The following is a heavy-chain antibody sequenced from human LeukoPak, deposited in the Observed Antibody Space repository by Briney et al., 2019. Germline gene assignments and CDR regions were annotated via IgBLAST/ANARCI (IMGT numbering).Heavy chain of an antibody. V-gene: IGHV3-23*01. CDR3: AKDGDDFWSGYYLTVLDY. D-gene: IGHD3-3*01. CDR1: GFTFSSYA. CDR2: ISGSGGST. Sequence: GGSLRLSCAASGFTFSSYAMSWVRQAPGKGLEWVSAISGSGGSTYYEDSVKGRFTISRDNSKNTLYLQMNSLRAEDTAVYYCAKDGDDFWSGYYLTVLDYWGQGTLVTVSS. J-gene: IGHJ4*02.